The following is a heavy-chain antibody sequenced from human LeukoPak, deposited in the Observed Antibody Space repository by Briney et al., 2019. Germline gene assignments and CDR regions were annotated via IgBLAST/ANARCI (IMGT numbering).Heavy chain of an antibody. CDR2: IHNSGRA. CDR3: ARHGTISSESYFDY. CDR1: GGSVSSYY. V-gene: IGHV4-59*08. Sequence: SETLSLTCSVSGGSVSSYYWSWIRQSPGKGLEWIGYIHNSGRANYNPSLKSRVTGFVDTSKNQVSLRLSSVTAADTAVYYCARHGTISSESYFDYWGQGALVTVSS. J-gene: IGHJ4*02. D-gene: IGHD1-14*01.